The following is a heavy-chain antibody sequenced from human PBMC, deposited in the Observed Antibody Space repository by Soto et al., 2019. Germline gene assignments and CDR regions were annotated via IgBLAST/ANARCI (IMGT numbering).Heavy chain of an antibody. CDR2: IYYSGST. Sequence: QLQLQESGPGLVKPSETLSLTCTVSGGSISSSSYYWGWIRQPPGKGLEWIGSIYYSGSTYYNPSLKSRVSISVDTSKTQFSLKLSSVTAADTAVYYCARGYYDSSGFDYWGQGTLVTVSS. J-gene: IGHJ4*02. CDR3: ARGYYDSSGFDY. D-gene: IGHD3-22*01. V-gene: IGHV4-39*01. CDR1: GGSISSSSYY.